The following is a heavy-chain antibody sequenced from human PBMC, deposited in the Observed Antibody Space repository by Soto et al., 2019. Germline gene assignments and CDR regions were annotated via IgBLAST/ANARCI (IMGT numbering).Heavy chain of an antibody. CDR3: AKDFGLAGTTYYYYGMDV. CDR2: ISYDGSNK. Sequence: GGSLRLSCAASGFTFSSYGMHWVRQAPGKGLEWVAVISYDGSNKDYADSVKGRFTISRDNSKNTLYLQMNSLRAEDTAVYYCAKDFGLAGTTYYYYGMDVWGQGTTVTVSS. CDR1: GFTFSSYG. D-gene: IGHD1-7*01. V-gene: IGHV3-30*18. J-gene: IGHJ6*02.